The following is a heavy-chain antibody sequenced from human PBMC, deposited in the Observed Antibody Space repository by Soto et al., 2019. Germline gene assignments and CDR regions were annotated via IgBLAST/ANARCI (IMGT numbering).Heavy chain of an antibody. Sequence: GESLKISCAASGFTFSNAWMSWVRQAPGKGLEWVGRIKSKTDGGTTDYAAPVKGRFTISRDDSKNTLYLQMNSLKTEDTAVYYCTTGPPLVATGHYYYGMDVWGQGTTVTVSS. J-gene: IGHJ6*02. CDR3: TTGPPLVATGHYYYGMDV. V-gene: IGHV3-15*01. CDR1: GFTFSNAW. CDR2: IKSKTDGGTT. D-gene: IGHD5-12*01.